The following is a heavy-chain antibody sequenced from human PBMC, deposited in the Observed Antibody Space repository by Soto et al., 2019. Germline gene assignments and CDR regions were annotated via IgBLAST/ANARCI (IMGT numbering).Heavy chain of an antibody. CDR3: ARKDFYYGLDV. J-gene: IGHJ6*02. Sequence: QVQLVESGGGMVKPGGSLRLSCATSGFTFSDYYMTWVRQSPGKGLEWVSYISSGGSTINYVDSVKGRFTISRDNAKNSLSQQMNSLRAEDTAVYYCARKDFYYGLDVWGQGTTVTVSS. V-gene: IGHV3-11*01. CDR2: ISSGGSTI. CDR1: GFTFSDYY.